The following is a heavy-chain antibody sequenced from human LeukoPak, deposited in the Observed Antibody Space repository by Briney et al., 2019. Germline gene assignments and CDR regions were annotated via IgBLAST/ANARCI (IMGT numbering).Heavy chain of an antibody. V-gene: IGHV3-53*01. J-gene: IGHJ4*02. CDR3: ASGYSGYLQGYYYFDY. CDR2: IYSAGHT. D-gene: IGHD5-12*01. Sequence: GGSLRLSCAASRFTLSSNDMSWVRQAPGKGLEWVSVIYSAGHTYYADSVKGRFTVSRDDSKKRLFLQMNDLRAEDTTENYCASGYSGYLQGYYYFDYWGQGTLVTVSS. CDR1: RFTLSSND.